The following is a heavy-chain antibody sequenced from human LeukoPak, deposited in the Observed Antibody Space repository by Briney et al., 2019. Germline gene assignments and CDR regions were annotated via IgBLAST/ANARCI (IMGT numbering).Heavy chain of an antibody. CDR2: IYRGGST. CDR3: ARDFGSSLDY. CDR1: GFTVSSNY. V-gene: IGHV3-66*02. J-gene: IGHJ4*02. D-gene: IGHD1-14*01. Sequence: HPGGSLRLSCAASGFTVSSNYMGWVRQAPGKGLEWVSVIYRGGSTYYADSVKGRFTISRDNSKTTLYLQMSNLRAEDSAVYYCARDFGSSLDYWGQGTLVTVSS.